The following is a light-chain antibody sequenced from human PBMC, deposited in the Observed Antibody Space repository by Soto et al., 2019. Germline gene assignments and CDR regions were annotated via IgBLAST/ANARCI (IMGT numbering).Light chain of an antibody. CDR2: KVS. Sequence: QSALTQPPSASGSPGQSVTISCTGTSSDVGGYNFVSWYQHHPGKAPKLMIYKVSKRPSGVPDRFSGSKSGNTASLTVSGLQAEDEADYYCSSYAGSNNYVFGTGTKLTVL. CDR1: SSDVGGYNF. V-gene: IGLV2-8*01. CDR3: SSYAGSNNYV. J-gene: IGLJ1*01.